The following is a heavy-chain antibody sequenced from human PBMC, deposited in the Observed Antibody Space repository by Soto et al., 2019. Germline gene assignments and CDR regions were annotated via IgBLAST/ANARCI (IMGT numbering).Heavy chain of an antibody. Sequence: PGGSLRLSCSASGFTVSSKYMSWVRHVPGKGLEWVSVIYGAGIALYADSVKGRFSLSRDDSKNTLYLQMNSLRAEDTAVYYCVRDMQLWRLDSWGQGTLVTVSS. D-gene: IGHD2-21*01. CDR2: IYGAGIA. V-gene: IGHV3-53*01. CDR1: GFTVSSKY. J-gene: IGHJ4*02. CDR3: VRDMQLWRLDS.